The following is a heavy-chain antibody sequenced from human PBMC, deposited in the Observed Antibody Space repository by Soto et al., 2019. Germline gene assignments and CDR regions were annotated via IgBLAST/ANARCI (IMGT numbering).Heavy chain of an antibody. CDR1: GFTFDSYA. Sequence: EVQLLESGGGLVQPGGSLTLSCAASGFTFDSYAMSWVRQAPGKGLEWVSSISNGGTTYYADSVKGRFTISRDNSRNTLYLQMNSLRAEDMAFYYCARNYFLANWGQGPLVTVFS. CDR3: ARNYFLAN. CDR2: SISNGGTT. D-gene: IGHD1-7*01. J-gene: IGHJ1*01. V-gene: IGHV3-23*05.